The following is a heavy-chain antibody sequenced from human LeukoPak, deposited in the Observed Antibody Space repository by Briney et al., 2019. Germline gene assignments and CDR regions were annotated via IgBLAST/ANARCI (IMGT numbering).Heavy chain of an antibody. CDR2: ISSGGSTI. D-gene: IGHD2-15*01. CDR1: GFTFSDYY. J-gene: IGHJ2*01. V-gene: IGHV3-11*04. CDR3: ARARATRWYFDL. Sequence: SGGSLRLSCAASGFTFSDYYMSWIRQAPGKGLEWVSHISSGGSTIYDADSVKGRFTISRDNAKSSLYLQMDSLRAEDTAVYYCARARATRWYFDLWGRGTLVTVCS.